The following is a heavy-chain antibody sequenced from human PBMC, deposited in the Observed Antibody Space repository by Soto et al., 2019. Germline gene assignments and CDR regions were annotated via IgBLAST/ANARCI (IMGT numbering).Heavy chain of an antibody. V-gene: IGHV5-51*01. CDR3: ARTRSFTLGFYYDGMDV. D-gene: IGHD6-6*01. CDR2: IYPGDSDT. J-gene: IGHJ6*02. Sequence: GESLKISCQGSGYSFAIYWIGWVRQMLVKDLEWMGMIYPGDSDTRYSPSFQGQVTISADKSLRTAYLQWTSLKASDTALYYCARTRSFTLGFYYDGMDVWGQGTTVTGSS. CDR1: GYSFAIYW.